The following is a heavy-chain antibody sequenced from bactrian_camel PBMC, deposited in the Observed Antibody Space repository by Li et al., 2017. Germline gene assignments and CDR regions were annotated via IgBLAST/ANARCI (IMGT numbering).Heavy chain of an antibody. CDR1: GYTASAYC. D-gene: IGHD3*01. CDR3: ATGVYCAHELSPDEYDV. Sequence: HVQLVESGGGTVQPGGSLRLSCEAPGYTASAYCLAWFRQRLGQAREGVAGIGTGGVSRIADSVKGRFTISRDADKTTLYLQMNDLKFEDTAMYYCATGVYCAHELSPDEYDVWGPGTQVTVS. CDR2: IGTGGVSR. V-gene: IGHV3S1*01. J-gene: IGHJ4*01.